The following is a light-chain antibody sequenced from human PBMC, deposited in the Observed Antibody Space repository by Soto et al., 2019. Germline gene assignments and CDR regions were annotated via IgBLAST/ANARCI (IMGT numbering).Light chain of an antibody. V-gene: IGKV1-5*01. CDR1: QSVSSW. J-gene: IGKJ1*01. CDR2: DAS. Sequence: IHMTQSPSILSASVSDIVTITCRTSQSVSSWLAWYQQRPGQAPKLLIYDASTLTSGVPSRFSGSGSGTEFTLTISRLQPEDFATYYCQQYHVFWTFGQGTKVDIK. CDR3: QQYHVFWT.